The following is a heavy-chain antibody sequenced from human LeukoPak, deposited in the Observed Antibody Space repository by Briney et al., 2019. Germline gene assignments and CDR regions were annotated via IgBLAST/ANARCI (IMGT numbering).Heavy chain of an antibody. V-gene: IGHV3-30*02. CDR2: IRYDGSNK. CDR1: GFTFSSFG. J-gene: IGHJ4*02. CDR3: AKDQSFYSNGYGYFDY. D-gene: IGHD6-19*01. Sequence: GGSLRLSCAASGFTFSSFGIHWVRQAPGKGLEWVAFIRYDGSNKYYADSVKGRFTISRDNSKNTLYLQMNSLRAEDTAVYYCAKDQSFYSNGYGYFDYWGQGTRVTVSS.